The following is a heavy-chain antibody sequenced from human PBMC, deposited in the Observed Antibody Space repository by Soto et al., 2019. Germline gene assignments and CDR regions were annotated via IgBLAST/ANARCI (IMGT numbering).Heavy chain of an antibody. D-gene: IGHD3-10*01. CDR2: IGANNGDT. CDR1: GYTFTSHG. J-gene: IGHJ6*03. Sequence: QVQLVQSGAEVKKPGASVKVSCKASGYTFTSHGISWVRQAPGQGLEWMGWIGANNGDTNYAQKFQGRVTVTTDTSTSTGYMELRSLRSEDTAVYYCARMVRGSNIDYYYYMDVWGIGTTVTVSS. V-gene: IGHV1-18*01. CDR3: ARMVRGSNIDYYYYMDV.